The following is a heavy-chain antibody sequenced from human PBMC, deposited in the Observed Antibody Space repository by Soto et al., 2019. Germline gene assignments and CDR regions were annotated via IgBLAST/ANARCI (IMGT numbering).Heavy chain of an antibody. J-gene: IGHJ5*02. CDR1: GFTFSSYA. CDR3: AKELGKAATEPFDP. CDR2: ITDSGFST. Sequence: GRLRRSGSASGFTFSSYAMSWVRQAPRKGLEWVSAITDSGFSTFYSDSVKGRFTISRDNSKNTLSLQMNSLRVEDTAVYYCAKELGKAATEPFDPWGQGTLVTVSS. D-gene: IGHD6-13*01. V-gene: IGHV3-23*01.